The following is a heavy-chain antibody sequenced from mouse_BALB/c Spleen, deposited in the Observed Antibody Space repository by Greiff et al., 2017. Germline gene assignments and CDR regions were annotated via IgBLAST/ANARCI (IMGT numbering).Heavy chain of an antibody. V-gene: IGHV5-6*01. Sequence: EVKLVESGGDLVKPGGSLKLSCAASGFTFSSYGMSWVRQTPDKRLEWVATISSGGSYTYYPDSVKGRFTISRDNAKNTLYLQMSSLKSEDTGMYYCARKEGNLYAMDYWGQGTSVTVSS. CDR2: ISSGGSYT. J-gene: IGHJ4*01. D-gene: IGHD2-1*01. CDR3: ARKEGNLYAMDY. CDR1: GFTFSSYG.